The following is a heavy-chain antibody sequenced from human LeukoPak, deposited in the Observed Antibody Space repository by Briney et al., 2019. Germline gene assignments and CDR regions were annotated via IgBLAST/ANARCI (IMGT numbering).Heavy chain of an antibody. D-gene: IGHD3-10*01. J-gene: IGHJ5*02. CDR2: ITAYNGNT. CDR1: SYTFTSYG. CDR3: ARDTMVRGVT. V-gene: IGHV1-18*01. Sequence: ASVKVACKVSSYTFTSYGISWVRQAPGQGLEWMGWITAYNGNTNYAQKLQGRVTMTTDTSTSTAYMELRSLRSDDTAVYYCARDTMVRGVTWGQGTLVTVSS.